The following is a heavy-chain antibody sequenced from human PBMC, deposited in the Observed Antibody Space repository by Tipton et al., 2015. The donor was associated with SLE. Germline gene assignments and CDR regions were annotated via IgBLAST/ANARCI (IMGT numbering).Heavy chain of an antibody. CDR3: AKFSDY. CDR2: IWSDGNIK. Sequence: SLRLSCAASGFTFSNDAMTWVRQAPGKGLEWVALIWSDGNIKFYADSVKGRFTISKDISKNTLYLQMNSLRDEDTAVYYCAKFSDYWGQGTLVTVSS. J-gene: IGHJ4*02. V-gene: IGHV3-30*02. CDR1: GFTFSNDA.